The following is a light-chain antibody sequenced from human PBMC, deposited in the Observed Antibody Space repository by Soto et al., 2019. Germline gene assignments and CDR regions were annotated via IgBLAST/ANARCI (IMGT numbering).Light chain of an antibody. CDR2: GAS. CDR1: QSVSSSY. Sequence: EIALAQSPGTLSLSPGERATLSCRASQSVSSSYLAWYQQKPGQAPRLLIYGASSRATGIPDRFSGSGSRTDFTLTISRLEPEDFAVYYCQQYGSSPLTFGGGTKVDI. CDR3: QQYGSSPLT. V-gene: IGKV3-20*01. J-gene: IGKJ4*01.